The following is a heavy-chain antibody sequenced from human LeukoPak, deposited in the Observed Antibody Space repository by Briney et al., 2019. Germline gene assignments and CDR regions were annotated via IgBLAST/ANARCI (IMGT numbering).Heavy chain of an antibody. Sequence: ASVTVSCTASGYTFTGFYMHWVRQAPGQGLEWVGWINPHSADTDYAQKLLGRVTITRDRSISTIYMELTRLRSADTALYYCARWDGYSSSPDYWGQGTLVTVSS. J-gene: IGHJ4*02. CDR1: GYTFTGFY. D-gene: IGHD6-13*01. CDR2: INPHSADT. V-gene: IGHV1-2*02. CDR3: ARWDGYSSSPDY.